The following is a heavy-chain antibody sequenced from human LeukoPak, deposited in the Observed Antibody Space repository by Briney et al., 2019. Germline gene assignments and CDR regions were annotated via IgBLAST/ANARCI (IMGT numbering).Heavy chain of an antibody. CDR3: ASSPPYDYYMDV. V-gene: IGHV4-4*09. CDR2: IYTSGST. J-gene: IGHJ6*03. Sequence: SETLSLTCTVSGGSISSYDWSWIRQPPGKGLEWIGYIYTSGSTNYNPSLKSRVTISVDTSKNQFSLKLSSVTAADTAVYYCASSPPYDYYMDVWGKGTTVTVSS. D-gene: IGHD2-8*01. CDR1: GGSISSYD.